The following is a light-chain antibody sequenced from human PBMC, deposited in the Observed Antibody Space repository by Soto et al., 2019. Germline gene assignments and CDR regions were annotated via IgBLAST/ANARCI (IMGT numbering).Light chain of an antibody. Sequence: QSVLTQPASVSGSPGQSITISCTGTSSDVGSYNLVSWYQQHPHKAPKLMIYEVTKRPSGVSNRFSGSKSGNTASLTISGLQAEDEADYYCCSYAGSSIWVFGGGTKVTVL. CDR1: SSDVGSYNL. CDR2: EVT. CDR3: CSYAGSSIWV. J-gene: IGLJ3*02. V-gene: IGLV2-23*02.